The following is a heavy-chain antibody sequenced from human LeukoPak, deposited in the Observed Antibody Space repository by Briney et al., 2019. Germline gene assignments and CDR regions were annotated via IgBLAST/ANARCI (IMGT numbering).Heavy chain of an antibody. V-gene: IGHV3-7*01. Sequence: KTGGSLRLSCAVSGLTVSNVWMNWVRQAPGKGLEWVANIKQDGGQIYYLDSVKGRFTVSRDNAKNSLYLQMNSLRAEDTAVYYCARLGARQMLEYWGQGTLVTVSS. J-gene: IGHJ4*02. CDR1: GLTVSNVW. CDR3: ARLGARQMLEY. CDR2: IKQDGGQI. D-gene: IGHD4-17*01.